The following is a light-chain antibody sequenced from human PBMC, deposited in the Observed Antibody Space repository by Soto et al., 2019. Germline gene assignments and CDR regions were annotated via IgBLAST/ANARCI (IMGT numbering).Light chain of an antibody. J-gene: IGKJ2*01. V-gene: IGKV4-1*01. CDR1: QSVFKASYNKDC. CDR3: QQFSSPPFFP. Sequence: DIVMTQSPDSLAVSLGERATINCKSSQSVFKASYNKDCLAWYQQKPGQPPKLLLYWASTRESGVPDRFSGSGSGTDFTLTISSLQAEDVAIYYCQQFSSPPFFPFGQGTKVEIK. CDR2: WAS.